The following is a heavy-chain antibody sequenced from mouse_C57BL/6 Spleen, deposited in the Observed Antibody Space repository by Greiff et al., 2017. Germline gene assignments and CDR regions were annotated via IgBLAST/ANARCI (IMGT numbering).Heavy chain of an antibody. CDR1: GYAFSSYW. CDR3: ARKSADYYGSSYWYFDV. J-gene: IGHJ1*03. D-gene: IGHD1-1*01. CDR2: IYPGDGDT. Sequence: VKLQESGAELVKPGASVKISCKASGYAFSSYWMNWVKQRPGKGLEWIGQIYPGDGDTNYNGKFKGKATLTADKSSSTAYMQLSSLTSEDSAVYFCARKSADYYGSSYWYFDVWGTGTTVTVSS. V-gene: IGHV1-80*01.